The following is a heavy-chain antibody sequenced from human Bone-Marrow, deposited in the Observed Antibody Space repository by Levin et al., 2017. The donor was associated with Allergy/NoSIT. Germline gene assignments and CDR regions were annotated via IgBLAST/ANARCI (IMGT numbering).Heavy chain of an antibody. CDR1: LTDFY. CDR3: ARHAAFGGYSYPY. V-gene: IGHV1-2*02. Sequence: LTDFYMHWLRQAPGQGLEWMGWINTNSGGTDYAQKFQGRVTMTRDTSINTAYMELSRLTSDDTAVYYCARHAAFGGYSYPYWGQGTLVTVSS. CDR2: INTNSGGT. D-gene: IGHD5-18*01. J-gene: IGHJ4*02.